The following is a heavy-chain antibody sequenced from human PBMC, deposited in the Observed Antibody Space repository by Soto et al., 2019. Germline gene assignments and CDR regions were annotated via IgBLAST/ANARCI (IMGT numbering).Heavy chain of an antibody. J-gene: IGHJ4*02. V-gene: IGHV1-58*01. D-gene: IGHD3-22*01. CDR3: AAEPSSYYYDSSVAFDY. Sequence: GASVKVSCKASGFTFTSSAVQWVRQARGQRLEWIGWIVVGSGNTNYAQKFQERVTITRDMSTSTAYMELSSLRSEDTAVYYCAAEPSSYYYDSSVAFDYWGQGTLVTVSS. CDR2: IVVGSGNT. CDR1: GFTFTSSA.